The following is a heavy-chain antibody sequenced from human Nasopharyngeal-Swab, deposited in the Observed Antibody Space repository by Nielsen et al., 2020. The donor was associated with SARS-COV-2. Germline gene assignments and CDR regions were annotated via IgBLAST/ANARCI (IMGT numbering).Heavy chain of an antibody. J-gene: IGHJ4*02. CDR2: TYFRSTWLN. CDR3: ARGSGTYSDYFDY. V-gene: IGHV6-1*01. CDR1: GASVSSNSAA. D-gene: IGHD1-26*01. Sequence: SQTLSLTCALSGASVSSNSAAWTWLRQSPSRGLEWLGRTYFRSTWLNDYAVSVKSRITINQDTSRNQFSLQLNSVTPEDTAIYYCARGSGTYSDYFDYWGQCTLVSVSS.